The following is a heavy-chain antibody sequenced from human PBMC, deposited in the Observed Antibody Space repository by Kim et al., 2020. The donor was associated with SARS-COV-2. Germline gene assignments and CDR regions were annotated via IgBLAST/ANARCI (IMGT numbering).Heavy chain of an antibody. Sequence: GGSLRLSCAASGFNFSSYGIHWVRQAPGKGLEWVAVISYDGSNYYYADSVKGRCTISRDNAKNTVYLQMNSLSAEDTAVYYCAKDRLGVVGGRFTLSAFDYWGQGTLVTVSS. CDR1: GFNFSSYG. D-gene: IGHD2-21*01. J-gene: IGHJ4*02. V-gene: IGHV3-30*18. CDR3: AKDRLGVVGGRFTLSAFDY. CDR2: ISYDGSNY.